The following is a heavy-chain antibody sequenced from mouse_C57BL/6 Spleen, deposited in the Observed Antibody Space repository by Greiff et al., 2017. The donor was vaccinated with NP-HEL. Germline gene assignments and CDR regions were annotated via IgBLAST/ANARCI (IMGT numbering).Heavy chain of an antibody. Sequence: VQLQQSGPELVKPGASVKISCKASGYAFRSSWMNWVKQRPGKGLEWIGRIYPGDGDTNYNGKFKGKATLTADKSSSTAYMQLSSLTSEDSAVYFCARTTTVVATGYFDVWGTGTTVTVSS. V-gene: IGHV1-82*01. D-gene: IGHD1-1*01. CDR1: GYAFRSSW. CDR2: IYPGDGDT. CDR3: ARTTTVVATGYFDV. J-gene: IGHJ1*03.